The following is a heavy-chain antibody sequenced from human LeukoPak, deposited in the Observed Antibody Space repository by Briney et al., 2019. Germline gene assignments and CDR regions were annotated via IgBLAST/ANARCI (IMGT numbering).Heavy chain of an antibody. CDR3: AKEFGPATQRGAIYYYYGMDV. J-gene: IGHJ6*02. Sequence: GRSLRLSCAASGFTFDDYAMHWVRQAPGEGLEWVSGISWNSGSIGYADSVKGRFTISRDNAKNSLYLQMNSLRAEDTALYYCAKEFGPATQRGAIYYYYGMDVWGQGTTVTVSS. V-gene: IGHV3-9*01. CDR2: ISWNSGSI. CDR1: GFTFDDYA. D-gene: IGHD2-15*01.